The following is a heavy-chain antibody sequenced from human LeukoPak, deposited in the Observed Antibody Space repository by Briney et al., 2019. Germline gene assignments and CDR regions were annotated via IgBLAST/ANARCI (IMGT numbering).Heavy chain of an antibody. CDR3: SPRAQRGFDF. CDR1: GGSISSYY. Sequence: SETLSLTCTVSGGSISSYYWNWIRQPPGKGLEWIGSIYHNGSTYYNPSLKTRVAISVDTSKNQFSMKVYSVTAADTAMYYCSPRAQRGFDFWGQGIQVTVSS. CDR2: IYHNGST. V-gene: IGHV4-59*04. J-gene: IGHJ4*02.